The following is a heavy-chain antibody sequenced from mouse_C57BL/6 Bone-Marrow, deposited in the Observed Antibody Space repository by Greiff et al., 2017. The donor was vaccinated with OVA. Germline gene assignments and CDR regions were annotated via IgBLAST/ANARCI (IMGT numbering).Heavy chain of an antibody. D-gene: IGHD1-1*01. J-gene: IGHJ1*03. V-gene: IGHV1-72*01. CDR2: IDPNSGGT. CDR3: ARRFEPNYYGSIHWYFDV. CDR1: GYTFTSYW. Sequence: QVQLQQPGAELVKPGASVKLSCKASGYTFTSYWMHWVKQRPGRGLEWIGRIDPNSGGTKYNEKFKSKATLTVDKPSSTAYMQLSSLTSEDSAVYYCARRFEPNYYGSIHWYFDVWSTGTTVTVSS.